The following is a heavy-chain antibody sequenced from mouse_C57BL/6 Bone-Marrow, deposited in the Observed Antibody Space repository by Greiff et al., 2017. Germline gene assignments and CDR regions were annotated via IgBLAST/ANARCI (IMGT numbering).Heavy chain of an antibody. CDR3: AREGLYYDYAY. J-gene: IGHJ3*01. D-gene: IGHD2-4*01. V-gene: IGHV1-63*01. CDR2: IYPGGGYT. CDR1: GYTFTNYW. Sequence: VQLQQSGAELVRPGTSVKMSCKASGYTFTNYWIGWAKQRPGHGLEWIGDIYPGGGYTNYNEEFKGKATLTADKSSSTAYMQFSSLTSEDSAIYYCAREGLYYDYAYWGQGTLVTVSA.